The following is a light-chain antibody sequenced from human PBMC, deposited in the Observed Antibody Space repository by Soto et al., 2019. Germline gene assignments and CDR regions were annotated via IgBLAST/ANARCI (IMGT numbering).Light chain of an antibody. CDR1: SSNIGSNT. Sequence: VLTQPPSASGTPGQRVAISCSGSSSNIGSNTVNWYQQLPGTAPKLLIYSNNQRPSGVPDRFSGSKSGTSASLAISGLQSEDEADYYCAAWDDILNGYVFGTGTNVT. V-gene: IGLV1-44*01. CDR2: SNN. J-gene: IGLJ1*01. CDR3: AAWDDILNGYV.